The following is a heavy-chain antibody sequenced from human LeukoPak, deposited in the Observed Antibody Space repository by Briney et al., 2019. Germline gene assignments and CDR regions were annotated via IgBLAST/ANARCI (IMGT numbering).Heavy chain of an antibody. J-gene: IGHJ4*02. D-gene: IGHD4-17*01. CDR3: ARDSYGDLWGVDY. CDR1: GYTFTGYY. CDR2: INPNSGGT. V-gene: IGHV1-2*02. Sequence: GASVKVSCKASGYTFTGYYMHWVRQAPGQGLEWMGWINPNSGGTDYAQKLQGRVTMTTDTSTSTAYMELRSLRSDDTAVYYCARDSYGDLWGVDYWGQGTLVTVSS.